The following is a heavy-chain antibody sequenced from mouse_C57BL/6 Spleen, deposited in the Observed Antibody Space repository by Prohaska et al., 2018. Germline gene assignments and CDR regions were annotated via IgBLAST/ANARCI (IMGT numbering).Heavy chain of an antibody. Sequence: QVQLQQPGAELVKPGASVKLSCKASGYTFTSYWMQCVKQRPGQGLEWIGEIDPSDSYTNYNQKFKGKATLTVDTSSSTAYMQLSSLTSEDSAVYYCARGSSGYVRDYWGQGTTLTVSS. CDR1: GYTFTSYW. CDR2: IDPSDSYT. J-gene: IGHJ2*01. D-gene: IGHD3-2*02. V-gene: IGHV1-50*01. CDR3: ARGSSGYVRDY.